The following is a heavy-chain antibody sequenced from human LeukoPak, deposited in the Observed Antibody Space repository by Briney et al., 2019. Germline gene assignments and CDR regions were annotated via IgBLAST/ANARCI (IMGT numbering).Heavy chain of an antibody. CDR2: ISYDGSNK. D-gene: IGHD2/OR15-2a*01. CDR1: GFTFSSCG. J-gene: IGHJ6*02. V-gene: IGHV3-30*03. Sequence: GGSLRLSCAASGFTFSSCGMHWVRQAPGKGLEWVAVISYDGSNKYYADSVKGRFTISRDNSKNTLYLQMNSLRAEDTAVYYCAVVIRDYYYGMDVWGQGTTVTVSS. CDR3: AVVIRDYYYGMDV.